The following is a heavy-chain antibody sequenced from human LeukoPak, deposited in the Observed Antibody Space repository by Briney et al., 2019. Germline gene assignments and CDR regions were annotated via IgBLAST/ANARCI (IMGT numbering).Heavy chain of an antibody. Sequence: GGSLRLSCAASGFTFSTYSMNWVRQAPGVGLEWVSFISSSSSYIYYADSVKGRFTISRDNAKNSLYLQMNSLRAEDTAVYYCARVRSGITGTTSLDYWGQGTLVTVSS. J-gene: IGHJ4*02. CDR2: ISSSSSYI. V-gene: IGHV3-21*01. CDR3: ARVRSGITGTTSLDY. CDR1: GFTFSTYS. D-gene: IGHD1-7*01.